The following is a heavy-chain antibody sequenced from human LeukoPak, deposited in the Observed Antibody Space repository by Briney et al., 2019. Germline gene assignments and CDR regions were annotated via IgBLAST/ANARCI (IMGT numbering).Heavy chain of an antibody. V-gene: IGHV3-7*05. CDR1: GFSISSHW. Sequence: PGGSLRLSCAASGFSISSHWMYWVRQAPGKGLEWVAIIKQDGSEKYYVDSVKGRFTISRDNAKNSLYLQMNSLRADDTAAYYCARCSGSYQSDYWGQGTLVTVSS. CDR2: IKQDGSEK. D-gene: IGHD1-26*01. CDR3: ARCSGSYQSDY. J-gene: IGHJ4*02.